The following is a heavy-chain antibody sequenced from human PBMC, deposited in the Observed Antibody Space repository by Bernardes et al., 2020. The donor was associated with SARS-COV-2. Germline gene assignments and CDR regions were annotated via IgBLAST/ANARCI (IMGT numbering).Heavy chain of an antibody. CDR3: ACSAILRYFDWSISTENWFDP. J-gene: IGHJ5*02. D-gene: IGHD3-9*01. V-gene: IGHV4-39*01. CDR1: GGSISSSSYY. CDR2: IYYSGST. Sequence: SETLSLTCTVSGGSISSSSYYWGWIRQPPGKGLEWIGSIYYSGSTYYNPSLKSRVTISVDTSKNQFSLKLSSVTAADTAVYYCACSAILRYFDWSISTENWFDPWGQGTLVTVSS.